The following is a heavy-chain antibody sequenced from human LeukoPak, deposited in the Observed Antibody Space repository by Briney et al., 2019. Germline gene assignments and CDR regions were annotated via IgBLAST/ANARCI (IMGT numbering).Heavy chain of an antibody. CDR3: ARHNYDFWSGSQYWYFDL. Sequence: SETLSLTCTVSGGSISSSSYYWGWHRQPPGEGLDWLGTIYYSGSTNYNPSLKSVVTISVDTSKNQFSLKLSSVTAADTAVYYCARHNYDFWSGSQYWYFDLWGRGTLVTVSS. CDR2: IYYSGST. D-gene: IGHD3-3*01. V-gene: IGHV4-39*01. CDR1: GGSISSSSYY. J-gene: IGHJ2*01.